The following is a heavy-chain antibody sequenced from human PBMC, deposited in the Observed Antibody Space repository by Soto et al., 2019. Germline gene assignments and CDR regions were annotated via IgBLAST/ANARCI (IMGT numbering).Heavy chain of an antibody. CDR3: ARGDGGGYFDY. CDR1: GGTFSSYT. CDR2: IIPILGIA. V-gene: IGHV1-69*02. Sequence: QVQLVQSGAEVKKPGSSVKVSCKASGGTFSSYTISWVRQAPGQGLEWMGRIIPILGIANYAQKFQGRVTITRDKSTSTAYMELSSLRSEDTAVYYCARGDGGGYFDYWGQGTLVTVSS. D-gene: IGHD2-15*01. J-gene: IGHJ4*02.